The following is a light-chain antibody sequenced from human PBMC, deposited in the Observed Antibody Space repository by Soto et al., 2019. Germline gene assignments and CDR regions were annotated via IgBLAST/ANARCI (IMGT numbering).Light chain of an antibody. Sequence: EIVLTQSPGTLSLSPGERATLSCRASQSVSSSYLVWHQQKPGQAPRLLIYAASSRATGIPDRFSGSGSGTDSTLTISRLEPEDFAVYYCQQYGTSPTFGQGTRLEIK. V-gene: IGKV3-20*01. J-gene: IGKJ5*01. CDR3: QQYGTSPT. CDR2: AAS. CDR1: QSVSSSY.